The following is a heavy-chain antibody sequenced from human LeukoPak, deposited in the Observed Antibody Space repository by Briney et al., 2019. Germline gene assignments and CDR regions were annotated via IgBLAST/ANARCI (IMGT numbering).Heavy chain of an antibody. D-gene: IGHD6-13*01. CDR1: GFTFSSYA. CDR3: ARDSPLADY. J-gene: IGHJ4*02. V-gene: IGHV3-30-3*01. Sequence: GRSLRLSCAASGFTFSSYAMHWVRQAPGKGLKWVAVISYDGSNKYYADSVKGRFTISRDNSKNTLYLQMNSLRAEDTAVYYCARDSPLADYWGQGTLVTVSS. CDR2: ISYDGSNK.